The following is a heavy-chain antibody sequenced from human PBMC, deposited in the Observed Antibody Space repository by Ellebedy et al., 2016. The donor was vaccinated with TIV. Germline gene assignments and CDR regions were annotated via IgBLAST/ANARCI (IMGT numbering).Heavy chain of an antibody. D-gene: IGHD2-15*01. J-gene: IGHJ6*02. CDR3: ARELRNYYYYGMDV. CDR2: ISAYSGNT. Sequence: AASVKDSCKASGYTFTSYGLSWARQAPGHGLQWLGWISAYSGNTNYAQKLRDRVTMTTDTSTNTAYMELSSLRSDDTAVYYCARELRNYYYYGMDVWGQGTTVTVSS. V-gene: IGHV1-18*01. CDR1: GYTFTSYG.